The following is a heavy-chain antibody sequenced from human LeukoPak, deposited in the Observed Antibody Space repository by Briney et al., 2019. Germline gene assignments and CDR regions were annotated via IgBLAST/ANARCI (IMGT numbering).Heavy chain of an antibody. CDR1: GYSFTSYW. Sequence: GESLKISCKGSGYSFTSYWIAWVRQMPGKGLEWMGIIYPDDSDTRYSPSFQGQVTITADKSISSAYLQWSSLKASDNAMYYCARQRRSSGWPNDYWGQGTLVTVSS. CDR3: ARQRRSSGWPNDY. V-gene: IGHV5-51*01. CDR2: IYPDDSDT. J-gene: IGHJ4*02. D-gene: IGHD6-19*01.